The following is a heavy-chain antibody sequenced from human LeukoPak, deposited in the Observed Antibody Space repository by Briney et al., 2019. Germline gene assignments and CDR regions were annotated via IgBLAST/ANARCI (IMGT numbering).Heavy chain of an antibody. J-gene: IGHJ4*02. CDR1: VDSISSYY. V-gene: IGHV4-59*08. CDR2: IYYSGST. CDR3: ASSKRWLPFDY. D-gene: IGHD5-24*01. Sequence: SETLSLTCTVSVDSISSYYWSWIRQSPGKGLEWIGYIYYSGSTYYNPSLTSRVTISVDTSKNQFSLRLTSVTAADTAVYYCASSKRWLPFDYWGQGTLVTVSS.